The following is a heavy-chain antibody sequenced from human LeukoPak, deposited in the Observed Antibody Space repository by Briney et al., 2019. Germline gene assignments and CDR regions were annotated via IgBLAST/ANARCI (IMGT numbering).Heavy chain of an antibody. CDR3: ARARDAVKVTEAFDI. J-gene: IGHJ3*02. CDR2: ISAYNGNT. Sequence: ASVKVSCKASGYTFTSYGISRVRKAPGQGVEGMGWISAYNGNTNYAQKLQGRVTMTTDTSTSTAYMELRSLRSDDTAVYYCARARDAVKVTEAFDIWGQGTMVTVSS. V-gene: IGHV1-18*01. CDR1: GYTFTSYG. D-gene: IGHD2-21*02.